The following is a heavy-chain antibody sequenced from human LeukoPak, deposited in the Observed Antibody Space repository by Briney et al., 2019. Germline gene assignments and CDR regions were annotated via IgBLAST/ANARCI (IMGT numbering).Heavy chain of an antibody. CDR1: GFSFSSYA. CDR3: AKYSTYGGNSAPDY. D-gene: IGHD4-23*01. V-gene: IGHV3-23*01. Sequence: PGGSLRLSCAASGFSFSSYAISWVRQAPGKGLEWVSAISGSGGNTYYADSVKGRFTISRDNSKNTLYLQMNSLRAEDTAVYYCAKYSTYGGNSAPDYWGQGTLVTVSS. CDR2: ISGSGGNT. J-gene: IGHJ4*02.